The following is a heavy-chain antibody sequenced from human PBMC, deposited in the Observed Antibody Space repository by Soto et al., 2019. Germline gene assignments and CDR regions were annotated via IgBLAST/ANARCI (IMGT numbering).Heavy chain of an antibody. CDR3: ARDTIRRTWPQGTYYSMDV. D-gene: IGHD5-12*01. Sequence: SETLSLTCTVSGGSISSGAYYWSWIRQHPGKGLEWIGYIYYSGSTYYSPSLKSRVTVSVDTSKNQCSLKLSSVTAAATAVYYCARDTIRRTWPQGTYYSMDVWGQGTTVTVSS. J-gene: IGHJ6*02. CDR2: IYYSGST. CDR1: GGSISSGAYY. V-gene: IGHV4-31*03.